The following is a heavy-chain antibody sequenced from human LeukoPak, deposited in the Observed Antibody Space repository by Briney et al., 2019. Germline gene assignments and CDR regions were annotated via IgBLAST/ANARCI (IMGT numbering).Heavy chain of an antibody. J-gene: IGHJ6*02. V-gene: IGHV4-34*01. D-gene: IGHD1-26*01. CDR1: GGSFSGYY. CDR3: ARGMDVREGMDV. CDR2: INHSGST. Sequence: NTSETLSLTCAVYGGSFSGYYWSWIRQPPGKGLEWIGEINHSGSTNYNPSLKSRVTISVDKSKNQFSLKLSSVTAADTAVYYCARGMDVREGMDVWGQGTTVTVSS.